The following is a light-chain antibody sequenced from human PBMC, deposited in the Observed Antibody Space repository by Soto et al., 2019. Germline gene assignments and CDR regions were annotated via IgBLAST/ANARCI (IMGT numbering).Light chain of an antibody. Sequence: QPVLTQSPSASASLGASVKLTCTLSSGHSSYAIAWHQKQPGKGPRYLMDLNNDGSHSKGDGIPDRFSGSSSGAERYLIISSLQSEDEADYYCQTWGTGFQVFGGGTKRTVL. J-gene: IGLJ2*01. V-gene: IGLV4-69*01. CDR3: QTWGTGFQV. CDR1: SGHSSYA. CDR2: LNNDGSH.